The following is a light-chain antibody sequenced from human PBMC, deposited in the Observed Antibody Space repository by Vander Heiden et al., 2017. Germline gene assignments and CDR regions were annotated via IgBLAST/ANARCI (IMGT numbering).Light chain of an antibody. V-gene: IGKV4-1*01. J-gene: IGKJ4*01. CDR1: QSVLSSSNNKNY. CDR2: WAS. CDR3: QQSSTAPLT. Sequence: DIVMTQSPDYLAVSVGERATINCKSSQSVLSSSNNKNYLAWYQQIPGQPPKLLINWASTRESGVPDRFSGSGSGTDFTLTISSLQAEDVAVYYCQQSSTAPLTFGGGTKVEIK.